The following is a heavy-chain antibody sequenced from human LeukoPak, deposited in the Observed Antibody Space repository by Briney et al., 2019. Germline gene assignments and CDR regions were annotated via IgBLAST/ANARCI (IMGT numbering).Heavy chain of an antibody. Sequence: SETLSLTCTVSGGSISSGDYYWSWIRQPPGKGLEWIAYMYYSGSTYYNPSLKSRVTMSADTSKNQLSLKLSSVTAADTAVYYCARSYYYDSRCEPWGQGILVTVSS. V-gene: IGHV4-30-4*01. CDR2: MYYSGST. J-gene: IGHJ5*02. CDR3: ARSYYYDSRCEP. D-gene: IGHD3-22*01. CDR1: GGSISSGDYY.